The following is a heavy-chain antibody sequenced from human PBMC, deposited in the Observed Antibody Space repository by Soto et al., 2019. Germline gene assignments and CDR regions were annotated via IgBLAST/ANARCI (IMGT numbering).Heavy chain of an antibody. CDR3: ARETVSCGGYCYSRDYGMDV. D-gene: IGHD2-21*02. CDR1: GFTFSSYA. J-gene: IGHJ6*02. V-gene: IGHV3-53*01. CDR2: IYSGGST. Sequence: PGGSLRLSCAASGFTFSSYAMSWVRQAPGKGLEWVSVIYSGGSTYYADSVKSRFTISRDNSKNTLYLQMNSLRAEDTAVYYCARETVSCGGYCYSRDYGMDVWGQGTTVTVSS.